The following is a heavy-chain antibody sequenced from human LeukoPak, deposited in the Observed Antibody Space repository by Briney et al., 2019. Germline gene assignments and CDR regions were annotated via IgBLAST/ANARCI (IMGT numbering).Heavy chain of an antibody. CDR1: AFTFSSYA. V-gene: IGHV3-23*01. Sequence: GGSLRLSCAASAFTFSSYAMSWVRQAQGKGLEWVSAISGSGGSTYYADSVKGRFTISRDNSKNTLYLQMNSLRAEDTAVYYCAKGTREYCSGGTCYPFDFWGQGTLVTVSS. D-gene: IGHD2-15*01. CDR3: AKGTREYCSGGTCYPFDF. CDR2: ISGSGGST. J-gene: IGHJ4*02.